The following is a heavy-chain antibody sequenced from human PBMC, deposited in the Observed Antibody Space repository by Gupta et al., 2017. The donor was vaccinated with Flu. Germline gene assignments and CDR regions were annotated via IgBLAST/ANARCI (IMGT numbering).Heavy chain of an antibody. CDR3: VTEGLSERYWFGAIDY. V-gene: IGHV3-15*01. D-gene: IGHD2-8*02. CDR2: LKSKTHGGAA. Sequence: FSNAWMSWVRQAPGKGLEWIGRLKSKTHGGAADYPAPVIGRFTISRDDSKNTVYLQMNSLKTEDTGVYYCVTEGLSERYWFGAIDYWGQGALVTVSS. CDR1: FSNAW. J-gene: IGHJ4*02.